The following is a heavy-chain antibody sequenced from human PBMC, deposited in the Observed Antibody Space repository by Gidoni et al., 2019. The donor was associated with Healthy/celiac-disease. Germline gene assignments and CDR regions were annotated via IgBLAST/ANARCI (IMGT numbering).Heavy chain of an antibody. CDR1: GYTFTSYG. CDR2: ISAYHGNT. Sequence: QVQLVPSGAEVKKPGASVKVSCKAAGYTFTSYGISWVRQAPGQGLEWMGWISAYHGNTNYAQKLQGRVTMTTDPSTSTAYMELRSLRSDDPAVYYCVITIFGVVTDYWGQGTLVTVSS. CDR3: VITIFGVVTDY. J-gene: IGHJ4*02. D-gene: IGHD3-3*01. V-gene: IGHV1-18*04.